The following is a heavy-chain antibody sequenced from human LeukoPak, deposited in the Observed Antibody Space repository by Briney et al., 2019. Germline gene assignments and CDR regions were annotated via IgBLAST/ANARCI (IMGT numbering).Heavy chain of an antibody. CDR1: GYTFTDYY. J-gene: IGHJ6*03. CDR3: ARGQWLDYYYYYMDV. V-gene: IGHV1-69-2*01. D-gene: IGHD6-19*01. Sequence: ASVKVSCKVSGYTFTDYYMHWVQQAPGKGLEWMGLVDPEDGETIYAEKFQGRVTITADTSTDTAYMELSSLRSEDTAVYYCARGQWLDYYYYYMDVWGKGTTVTVSS. CDR2: VDPEDGET.